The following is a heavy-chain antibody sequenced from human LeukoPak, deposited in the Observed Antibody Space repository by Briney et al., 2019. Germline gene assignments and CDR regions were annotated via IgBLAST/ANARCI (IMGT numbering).Heavy chain of an antibody. V-gene: IGHV3-15*01. CDR2: IKSKTDGGTT. CDR3: TTGPFDYYGSASYLANGMDV. CDR1: GFTFSNAW. D-gene: IGHD3-10*01. Sequence: GGSLRLSCAASGFTFSNAWMSWVRQAPGKGLEWVGRIKSKTDGGTTDYTAPVKGRFTISRDDSKNTLHLQMNSLKTEDTAVYYCTTGPFDYYGSASYLANGMDVWGQGTTVTVSS. J-gene: IGHJ6*02.